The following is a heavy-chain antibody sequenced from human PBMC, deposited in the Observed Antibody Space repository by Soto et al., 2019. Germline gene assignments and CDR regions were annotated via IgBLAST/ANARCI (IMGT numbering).Heavy chain of an antibody. D-gene: IGHD3-9*01. Sequence: QITLKESGPTLVKPTQTLTLTCTFSGFSLNTRGVGVGWIRQPPGKALEWLALISWDGEKRYRPSLKSRLTSTKDTSENQVVLTMTNMDPVDTATDYCAHRRGDLLTGHYYFDYWGQGTLVTVSS. CDR2: ISWDGEK. CDR1: GFSLNTRGVG. J-gene: IGHJ4*02. CDR3: AHRRGDLLTGHYYFDY. V-gene: IGHV2-5*02.